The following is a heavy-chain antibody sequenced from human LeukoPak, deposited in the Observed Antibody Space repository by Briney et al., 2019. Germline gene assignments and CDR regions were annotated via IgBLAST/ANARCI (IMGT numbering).Heavy chain of an antibody. Sequence: GGSLRLSCAPSGFTFNSYAMHWVRQAPGKGLEWVAVISFDGSNKYYADSVKGRFTISRDNSKNTLYLQMNSLRTEDTAVYYCARDGLNTHGLPLDYWGQGILATVSS. D-gene: IGHD1/OR15-1a*01. CDR3: ARDGLNTHGLPLDY. CDR2: ISFDGSNK. J-gene: IGHJ4*02. V-gene: IGHV3-30*04. CDR1: GFTFNSYA.